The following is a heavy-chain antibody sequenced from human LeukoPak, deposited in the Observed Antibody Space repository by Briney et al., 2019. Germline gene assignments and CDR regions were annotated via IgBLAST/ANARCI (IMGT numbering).Heavy chain of an antibody. V-gene: IGHV4-59*01. Sequence: SETLSLTCTVSGGSISRYYLNWFRQPPGKGLEWIGYIYYSGSTNYNPSLKSRVTISIDMSKNQFSLKLYSVTTADTAVYYCARDLRQQLVNNWFDPWGQGTLVTVSS. CDR3: ARDLRQQLVNNWFDP. D-gene: IGHD6-13*01. CDR1: GGSISRYY. J-gene: IGHJ5*02. CDR2: IYYSGST.